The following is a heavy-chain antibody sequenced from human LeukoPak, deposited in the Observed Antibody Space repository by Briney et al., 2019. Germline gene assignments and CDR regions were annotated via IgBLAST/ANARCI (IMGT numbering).Heavy chain of an antibody. D-gene: IGHD2-21*02. Sequence: PGGSLRLSCAASGFTFSNYGMHWVRQAPGKGLEWVAFIRYDGSNKYYADSVKGRFTISRDNSKNTVYLQMNSLRAEDTAVYYCASGVVVTAIRDAFDIWGQGTMVTVSS. CDR2: IRYDGSNK. J-gene: IGHJ3*02. CDR1: GFTFSNYG. V-gene: IGHV3-30*02. CDR3: ASGVVVTAIRDAFDI.